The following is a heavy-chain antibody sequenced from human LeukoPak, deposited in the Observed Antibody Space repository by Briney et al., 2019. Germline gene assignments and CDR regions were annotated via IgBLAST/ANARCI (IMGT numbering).Heavy chain of an antibody. Sequence: PGGSLRLSCAASGFSLSSYSMNWVRQAPGKGLEWVSSISRSSTYIYYADSVKGRFTISRDNAKNSLYLQMNSLRAEDTAVYYCARGGDSSTWSQVDYWGQGILVTVSS. V-gene: IGHV3-21*01. J-gene: IGHJ4*02. CDR3: ARGGDSSTWSQVDY. CDR2: ISRSSTYI. CDR1: GFSLSSYS. D-gene: IGHD6-13*01.